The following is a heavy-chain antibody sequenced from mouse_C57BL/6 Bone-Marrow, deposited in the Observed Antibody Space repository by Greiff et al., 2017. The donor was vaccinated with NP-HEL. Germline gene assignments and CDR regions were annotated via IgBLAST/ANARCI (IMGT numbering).Heavy chain of an antibody. CDR2: ISDGGSYT. CDR3: AREGGFDY. J-gene: IGHJ2*01. CDR1: GFTFSSYA. V-gene: IGHV5-4*01. Sequence: EVKLMESGGGLVKPGGSLKLSCAASGFTFSSYAMSWVRQTPEKRLGWVATISDGGSYTYYPDNVKGRFTISRDNAKNNLYLQMSHLKSEDTAMYYCAREGGFDYWGQGTTLTVSS.